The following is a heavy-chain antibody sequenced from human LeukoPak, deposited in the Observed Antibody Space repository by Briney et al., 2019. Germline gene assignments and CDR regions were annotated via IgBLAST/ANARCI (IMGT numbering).Heavy chain of an antibody. J-gene: IGHJ4*02. CDR2: MNPNSGNT. Sequence: ASVKVSCKASGYTFTSYDINWVRRATGQGLEWMGWMNPNSGNTGYAQKFQGRVTMTRNTSISTAYMELSSLRSEDTAVYYCARDGGYGDQYYFDYWGQGTLVTVSS. V-gene: IGHV1-8*01. CDR1: GYTFTSYD. D-gene: IGHD5-12*01. CDR3: ARDGGYGDQYYFDY.